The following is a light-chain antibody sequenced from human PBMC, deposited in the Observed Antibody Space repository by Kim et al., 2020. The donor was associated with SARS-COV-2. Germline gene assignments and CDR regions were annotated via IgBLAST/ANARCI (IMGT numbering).Light chain of an antibody. Sequence: SYELTQPPSVSVAPGKTARITCGGNNIGSKSVHWYQQKPGQAPAPVIYYDSDSPSGIPERFSGSNSGNTATLTISRVEAGDEAEYYCQVWDSSSDLWVFGGGTQLTVL. V-gene: IGLV3-21*04. CDR3: QVWDSSSDLWV. J-gene: IGLJ3*02. CDR1: NIGSKS. CDR2: YDS.